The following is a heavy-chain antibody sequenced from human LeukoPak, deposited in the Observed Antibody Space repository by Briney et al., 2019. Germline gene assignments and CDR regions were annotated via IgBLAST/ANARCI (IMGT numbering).Heavy chain of an antibody. Sequence: GGSLRLSCAASGFTFSSYGMHWVRQAPGKGLNWVAVISYDGRNKYYADSVKGRFIISRDNSKNTLYLQMNSLRAEDTAVYYCATPAYYDFWSGYYYWGQGTLVTVSS. CDR3: ATPAYYDFWSGYYY. CDR2: ISYDGRNK. V-gene: IGHV3-30*12. CDR1: GFTFSSYG. D-gene: IGHD3-3*01. J-gene: IGHJ4*02.